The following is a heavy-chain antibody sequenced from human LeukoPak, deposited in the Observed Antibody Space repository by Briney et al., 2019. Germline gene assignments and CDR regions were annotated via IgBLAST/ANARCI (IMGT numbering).Heavy chain of an antibody. D-gene: IGHD4-17*01. CDR2: INTDGSST. Sequence: GGSLRLSCAASGFTFSSYWMHWVRQAPGKGLVWVSRINTDGSSTSYADSVKGRFTISRDNAKNTLYLQMNSPRAEDTAVYYCARDSVDVRSMYGVEPYDYWGQGTLVTVSS. J-gene: IGHJ4*02. CDR1: GFTFSSYW. V-gene: IGHV3-74*01. CDR3: ARDSVDVRSMYGVEPYDY.